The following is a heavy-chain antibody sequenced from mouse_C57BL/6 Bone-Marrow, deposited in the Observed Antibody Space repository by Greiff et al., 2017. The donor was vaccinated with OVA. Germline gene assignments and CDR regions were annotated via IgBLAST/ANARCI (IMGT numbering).Heavy chain of an antibody. V-gene: IGHV1-59*01. CDR1: GYTFTSYG. D-gene: IGHD4-1*01. CDR2: IDPSDSYT. Sequence: VQLQESGAELARPGASVKLSCKASGYTFTSYGISWVKQRPGQGLEWIGVIDPSDSYTNYNQKFKGKATLTVDTSSSTAYMQLSSLTSEDSAVYYCAILTGNYWGQGTTLTVSS. CDR3: AILTGNY. J-gene: IGHJ2*01.